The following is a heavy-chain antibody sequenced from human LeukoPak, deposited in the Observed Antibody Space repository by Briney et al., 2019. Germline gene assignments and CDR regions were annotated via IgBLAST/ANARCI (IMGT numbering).Heavy chain of an antibody. Sequence: ASVKVSCKASGGTFSSYAISWVRQAPGQGLEWMGGIIPIFGTANYAQKFQGRVTITADESTSTAYMELSSLRSEDTAVYYCARGHCSGGSCYFYLTGEYFQHWGQGTLVTVSS. V-gene: IGHV1-69*13. CDR3: ARGHCSGGSCYFYLTGEYFQH. J-gene: IGHJ1*01. D-gene: IGHD2-15*01. CDR1: GGTFSSYA. CDR2: IIPIFGTA.